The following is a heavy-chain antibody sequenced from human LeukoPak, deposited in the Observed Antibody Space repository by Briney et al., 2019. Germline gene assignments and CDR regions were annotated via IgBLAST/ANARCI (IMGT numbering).Heavy chain of an antibody. CDR3: ARAPSEIGGYYPEYFRH. V-gene: IGHV3-74*01. D-gene: IGHD3-22*01. CDR2: IKSDGRT. J-gene: IGHJ1*01. Sequence: SGGSLRLSCAAAGFTFSNYWMHWVRQAPGKGLVWVSRIKSDGRTNYADSVKGRFTISRDNAKNTVSLQMNSLRAEDTGVYYCARAPSEIGGYYPEYFRHWGQGTLVTVSS. CDR1: GFTFSNYW.